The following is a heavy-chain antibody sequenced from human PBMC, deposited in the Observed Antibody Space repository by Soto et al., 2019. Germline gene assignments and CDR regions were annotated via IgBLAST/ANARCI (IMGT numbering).Heavy chain of an antibody. J-gene: IGHJ4*02. Sequence: EVQLLESGGGLVQPGGSLRLSCAASGFTFSSYAMSWVRQAPGKGLEWVSAISGSGGSTSYADSVKGRFTISRDNSKNTLYLQMNSLRAEDTAVYYCAKEEEYYYDRGLGGFDYWGQGTLVTVSS. CDR3: AKEEEYYYDRGLGGFDY. CDR2: ISGSGGST. D-gene: IGHD3-22*01. V-gene: IGHV3-23*01. CDR1: GFTFSSYA.